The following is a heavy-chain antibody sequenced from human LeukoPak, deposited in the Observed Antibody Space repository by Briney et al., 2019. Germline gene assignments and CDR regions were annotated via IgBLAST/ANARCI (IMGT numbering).Heavy chain of an antibody. CDR3: ARDAYSSGWSQYYYYYMDV. V-gene: IGHV3-21*01. CDR1: GFTFSRYS. D-gene: IGHD6-19*01. J-gene: IGHJ6*03. CDR2: ISSSSSYI. Sequence: GGSLRLSCAASGFTFSRYSMNWVRQAPGKGLEWVSSISSSSSYIYYADSVKGRFTISRDNAKNSLYLQMNSLRAEDTAVYYCARDAYSSGWSQYYYYYMDVWGKGTTVTVSS.